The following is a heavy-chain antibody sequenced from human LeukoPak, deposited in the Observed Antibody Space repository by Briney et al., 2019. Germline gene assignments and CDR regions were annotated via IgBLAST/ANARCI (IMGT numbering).Heavy chain of an antibody. CDR3: ASSKSIAAAGTKVPDY. D-gene: IGHD6-13*01. CDR1: GGSISSHY. Sequence: PSETLSLTCTVSGGSISSHYWSWIRQTPGKGLEWIGYIYYSGSTYYNPSLKSRVTISVDTSKNQFSLKLSSVTAADTAVYYCASSKSIAAAGTKVPDYWGQGTLVTVSS. J-gene: IGHJ4*02. V-gene: IGHV4-59*06. CDR2: IYYSGST.